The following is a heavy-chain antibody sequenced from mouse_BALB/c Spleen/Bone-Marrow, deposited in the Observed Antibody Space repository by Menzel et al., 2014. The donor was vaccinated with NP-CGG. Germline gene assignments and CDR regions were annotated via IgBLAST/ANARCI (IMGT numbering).Heavy chain of an antibody. CDR1: GFDFSRYW. Sequence: DVQLVESAGGLVQPGGSLKPSCAASGFDFSRYWMSWVRQAPGKGLEWIGEINPDSSTINYTPSRKDKFIISRDNAKNTPYLQMSKVRSEDTALYYCARLSYYGRFAYWGQGTLVTVSA. CDR3: ARLSYYGRFAY. D-gene: IGHD1-1*01. V-gene: IGHV4-1*02. CDR2: INPDSSTI. J-gene: IGHJ3*01.